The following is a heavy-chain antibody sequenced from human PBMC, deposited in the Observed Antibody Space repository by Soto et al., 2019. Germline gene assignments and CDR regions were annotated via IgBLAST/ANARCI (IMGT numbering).Heavy chain of an antibody. D-gene: IGHD6-13*01. CDR3: VKGGASYTSCWYAN. CDR2: IKYGGDST. V-gene: IGHV3-23*01. CDR1: GFTFSNYA. Sequence: DVQLLESGGGLVQPGGSLTLSCAASGFTFSNYAMHWVRQAPAKGLEWVSTIKYGGDSTFYLDSVRGRFTISRDNSKDSLSLQLASLRVEDTALYHCVKGGASYTSCWYANWGEGILVTVSS. J-gene: IGHJ4*02.